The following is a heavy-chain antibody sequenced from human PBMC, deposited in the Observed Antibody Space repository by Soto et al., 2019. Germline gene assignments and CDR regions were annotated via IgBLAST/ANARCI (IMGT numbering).Heavy chain of an antibody. J-gene: IGHJ6*02. CDR3: ARDRTYYYDSSGYYLRDYYYYYGMDV. V-gene: IGHV6-1*01. Sequence: SQTLSLTCAISGDSVSSNSAAWNVIRQCPSRGLEWLGRTYYRSKWYNDYAVSVKSRITINPDTSKNQFSLQLNSVTPEDTAVYYCARDRTYYYDSSGYYLRDYYYYYGMDVWGQGTTVTVSS. CDR1: GDSVSSNSAA. CDR2: TYYRSKWYN. D-gene: IGHD3-22*01.